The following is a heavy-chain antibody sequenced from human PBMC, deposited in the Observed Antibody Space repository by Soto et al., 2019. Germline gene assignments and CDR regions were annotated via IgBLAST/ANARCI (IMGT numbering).Heavy chain of an antibody. D-gene: IGHD6-19*01. CDR3: ASPIRIAVAGYYPRFDY. CDR1: GFTFSSYA. J-gene: IGHJ4*02. CDR2: ISGSGGST. V-gene: IGHV3-23*01. Sequence: PGGSLRLSCAASGFTFSSYAMSWVRQAPGKGLEWVSAISGSGGSTYYADSVKGRFTISRDNSKNTLYLQMNSLRAEDTAVYYCASPIRIAVAGYYPRFDYWGQGTLVTVSS.